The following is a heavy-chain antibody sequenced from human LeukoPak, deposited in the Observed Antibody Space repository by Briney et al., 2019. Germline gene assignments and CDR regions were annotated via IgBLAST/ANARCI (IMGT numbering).Heavy chain of an antibody. V-gene: IGHV4-39*07. CDR3: ARDRSPYYYDSSAYGNWFDP. Sequence: PSKTLSLTCTVSGGSISSSSYYWGWIRQPPGKGLEWIGSIYYSGSTYYNPSLKSRVTISVDTSKNQFSLKLSSVTAADTAVYYCARDRSPYYYDSSAYGNWFDPWGQGTLVTVSS. D-gene: IGHD3-22*01. J-gene: IGHJ5*02. CDR1: GGSISSSSYY. CDR2: IYYSGST.